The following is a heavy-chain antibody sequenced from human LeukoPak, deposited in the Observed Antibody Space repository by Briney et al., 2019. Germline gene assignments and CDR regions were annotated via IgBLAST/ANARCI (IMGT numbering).Heavy chain of an antibody. D-gene: IGHD3-16*02. CDR3: ARDRTHYDYVWGSYLFDP. CDR1: GFTFSSYA. V-gene: IGHV3-30-3*01. CDR2: ISYDGSNK. Sequence: PGGSLRLSCAASGFTFSSYAMHWVRQAPGKGLEWVAVISYDGSNKYYADSVKGRFTISRDNSKNTLYLQMNSLRAEDTAVYYCARDRTHYDYVWGSYLFDPWGQGTLVTVSS. J-gene: IGHJ5*02.